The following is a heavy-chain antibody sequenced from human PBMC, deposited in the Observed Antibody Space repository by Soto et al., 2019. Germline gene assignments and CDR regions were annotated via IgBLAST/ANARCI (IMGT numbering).Heavy chain of an antibody. CDR2: ISGSGGYT. J-gene: IGHJ6*02. CDR1: GFTFFAYA. V-gene: IGHV3-23*01. CDR3: AKDSHPPFPRMDV. Sequence: QPVGSLRLSCAASGFTFFAYAMTWVRQAPGKGLEWVSTISGSGGYTYYADSVKGRFTISRDSSKNTLFLQMNSLRAEDTAIYFCAKDSHPPFPRMDVCGQRTTVTVSS.